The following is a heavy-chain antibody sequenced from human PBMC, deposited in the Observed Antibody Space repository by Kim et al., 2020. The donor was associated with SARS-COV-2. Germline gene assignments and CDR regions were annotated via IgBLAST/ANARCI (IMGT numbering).Heavy chain of an antibody. J-gene: IGHJ4*02. Sequence: GGSLRLSCVASGFPFSVYSMNWVRQTPRKGLEWISYIMGNSDTIHYTDSLKGRFTISRDNAKNSLYLQMDSLRDEDTGIYYCVRSVGHFDYWGRGTLVTVSS. CDR1: GFPFSVYS. V-gene: IGHV3-48*02. CDR2: IMGNSDTI. CDR3: VRSVGHFDY.